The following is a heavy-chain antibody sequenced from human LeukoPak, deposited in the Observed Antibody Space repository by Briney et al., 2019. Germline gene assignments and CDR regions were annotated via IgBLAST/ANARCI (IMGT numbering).Heavy chain of an antibody. D-gene: IGHD3-9*01. V-gene: IGHV3-7*01. Sequence: GGSLRLSCAASGFTVSSYWMSWVRQAPGKGLEWVANIKQDGSEKYYVDSVKGRFTFSRDNAKNSLSLQMDSLRAEDTAVCYCARGSDWAFDYWGQGTLVTVSS. CDR2: IKQDGSEK. CDR3: ARGSDWAFDY. J-gene: IGHJ4*02. CDR1: GFTVSSYW.